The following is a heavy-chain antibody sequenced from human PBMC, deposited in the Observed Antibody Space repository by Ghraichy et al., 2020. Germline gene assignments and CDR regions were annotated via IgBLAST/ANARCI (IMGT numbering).Heavy chain of an antibody. CDR3: AREGAYGSGSHNWFDP. J-gene: IGHJ5*02. CDR2: IYYSGST. V-gene: IGHV4-61*01. CDR1: GGSVSSGSYY. D-gene: IGHD3-10*01. Sequence: SETLSLTCTVSGGSVSSGSYYWSWMRQPPGKGLEWIGYIYYSGSTNYNPSIKSRVTISVDTSKNQFSLKLSSVTAADTAVYYCAREGAYGSGSHNWFDPWGQGTLVTVSS.